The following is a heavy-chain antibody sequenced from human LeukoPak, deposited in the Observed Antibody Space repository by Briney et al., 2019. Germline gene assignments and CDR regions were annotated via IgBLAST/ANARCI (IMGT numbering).Heavy chain of an antibody. Sequence: PSETLSLTCAVYGGSFSGYYWSWIRQPPGKGLEWIGEITHSGYTNYNPSLKSRVTISVDTSKNQFSLRLSSVTAADTAMYYCARLGYYDQAPGYWGQGTLVTVSS. J-gene: IGHJ4*02. V-gene: IGHV4-34*01. CDR1: GGSFSGYY. D-gene: IGHD3-22*01. CDR3: ARLGYYDQAPGY. CDR2: ITHSGYT.